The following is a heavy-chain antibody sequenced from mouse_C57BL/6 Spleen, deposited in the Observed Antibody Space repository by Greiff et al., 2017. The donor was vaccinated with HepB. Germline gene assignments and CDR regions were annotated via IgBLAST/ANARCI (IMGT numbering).Heavy chain of an antibody. J-gene: IGHJ2*01. CDR2: IHPNSGST. CDR3: ARNYGSRYYFDY. CDR1: GYTFTSYW. V-gene: IGHV1-64*01. Sequence: VKLQQPGAELVKPGASVKLSCKASGYTFTSYWMHWVKQRPGQGLEWIGMIHPNSGSTNYNEKFKSKATLTVDKSSSTAYMQLSSLTSEDSAVYYCARNYGSRYYFDYWGQGTTLTVSS. D-gene: IGHD1-1*01.